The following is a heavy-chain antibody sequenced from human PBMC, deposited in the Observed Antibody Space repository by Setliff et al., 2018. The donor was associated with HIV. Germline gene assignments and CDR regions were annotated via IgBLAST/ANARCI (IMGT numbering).Heavy chain of an antibody. CDR2: IDYSGSA. CDR1: GGSISSGIHY. D-gene: IGHD3-10*01. Sequence: KASETLSLTCSVSGGSISSGIHYWNWIRQHPGKGLEWIGYIDYSGSAYYNPSLESRITISLDRSQNQFSLDLSSVTAADTAVYYCATADNFGSGTFLPFDCFDIWGQGTMVTV. J-gene: IGHJ3*02. V-gene: IGHV4-31*03. CDR3: ATADNFGSGTFLPFDCFDI.